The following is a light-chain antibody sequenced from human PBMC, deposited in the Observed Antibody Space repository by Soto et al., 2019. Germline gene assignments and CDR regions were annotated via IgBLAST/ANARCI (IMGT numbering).Light chain of an antibody. CDR1: QAIKNF. CDR2: DAS. V-gene: IGKV1-33*01. CDR3: QQSDNLPLT. Sequence: DFQMTQSPSSLSASVGDRVTITCRATQAIKNFLNWYQQKPGRAPKLLISDASTLQRGVPSRFSGSGSGTHFTCAISSLEPEDVGTYYCQQSDNLPLTFGQGTRLDIK. J-gene: IGKJ5*01.